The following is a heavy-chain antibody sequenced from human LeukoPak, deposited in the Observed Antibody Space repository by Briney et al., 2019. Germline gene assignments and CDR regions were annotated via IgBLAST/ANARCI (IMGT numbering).Heavy chain of an antibody. V-gene: IGHV3-21*01. CDR2: ITSGSDYI. J-gene: IGHJ5*02. CDR1: GFNFCTYA. Sequence: PGGSLRLSCAASGFNFCTYAMNWVRQAPGKGLEWVASITSGSDYIYYADSVKGRFTISRDNAKNSLYLQMNSLRAEDTAVYFCARSITMIVDWFDPWGQGTLVTVSS. CDR3: ARSITMIVDWFDP. D-gene: IGHD3-22*01.